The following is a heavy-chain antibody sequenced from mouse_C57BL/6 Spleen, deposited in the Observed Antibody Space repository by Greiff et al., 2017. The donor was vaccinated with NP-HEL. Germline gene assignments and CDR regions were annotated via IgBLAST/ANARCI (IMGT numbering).Heavy chain of an antibody. CDR3: ARPYGSSFSWFAY. CDR1: GYTFTSYW. Sequence: QVQLQQPGAELVKPGASVKMSCKASGYTFTSYWITWVKQRPGQGLEWIGDIYPGSDSTNYNEKFKSKATLTVDTSSSTAYMHRSSLTAEDSAVYYCARPYGSSFSWFAYWGQGTLVTVSA. D-gene: IGHD1-1*01. CDR2: IYPGSDST. J-gene: IGHJ3*01. V-gene: IGHV1-55*01.